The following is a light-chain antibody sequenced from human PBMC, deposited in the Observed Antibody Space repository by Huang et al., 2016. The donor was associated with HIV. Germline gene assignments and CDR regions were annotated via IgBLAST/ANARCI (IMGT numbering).Light chain of an antibody. V-gene: IGKV3-15*01. J-gene: IGKJ4*01. Sequence: EIVMTQSPATLSVSPGERATLSCRASQSVSTNLAWYQQKAGQAPRLLMYGTSTRATGGPARFSGSGSGTEFTLTISSLQSEDVAVYYCQQYNNWPPLTFGGGTRVEIK. CDR1: QSVSTN. CDR2: GTS. CDR3: QQYNNWPPLT.